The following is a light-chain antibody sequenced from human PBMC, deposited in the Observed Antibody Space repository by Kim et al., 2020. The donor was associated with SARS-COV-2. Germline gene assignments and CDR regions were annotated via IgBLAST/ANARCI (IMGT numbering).Light chain of an antibody. CDR1: QGISSY. J-gene: IGKJ2*01. CDR3: QQLNSYPYT. CDR2: AAS. V-gene: IGKV1-9*01. Sequence: SASGGDRGTITCRASQGISSYIAWYQQKPGKAPKLMIYAASTLQSGVPSRFSGSGSGTDFTLTISSLQHEDFATYYCQQLNSYPYTFGQGTKLEI.